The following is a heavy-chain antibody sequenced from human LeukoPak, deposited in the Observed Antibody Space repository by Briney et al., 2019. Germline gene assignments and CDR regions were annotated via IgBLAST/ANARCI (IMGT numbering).Heavy chain of an antibody. CDR1: GFTFSSYA. CDR2: ISGSGFST. D-gene: IGHD2-15*01. V-gene: IGHV3-23*01. J-gene: IGHJ4*02. CDR3: ARVVVAATRRFDY. Sequence: GGSLRLSCAASGFTFSSYAMSWVRQAPGKGLEWVSAISGSGFSTYFADSVKGRFTVSRDNSKNTLYLQMNSLRAEDTAVYYCARVVVAATRRFDYWGQGTLVTVSS.